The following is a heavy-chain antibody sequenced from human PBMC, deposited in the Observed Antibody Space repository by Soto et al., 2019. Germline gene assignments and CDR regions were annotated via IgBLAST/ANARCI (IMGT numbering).Heavy chain of an antibody. CDR3: AKDGPPTYYYDSSGYYFDY. CDR2: ISGSGGST. D-gene: IGHD3-22*01. J-gene: IGHJ4*02. V-gene: IGHV3-23*01. Sequence: GSLRLSCAASGFTFSRYAMSWVRQAPGKGLEWVSAISGSGGSTYYADSVKGRFTISRDNSKNTLYLQMNSLRAEDTAVYYCAKDGPPTYYYDSSGYYFDYWGQGTLVTVSS. CDR1: GFTFSRYA.